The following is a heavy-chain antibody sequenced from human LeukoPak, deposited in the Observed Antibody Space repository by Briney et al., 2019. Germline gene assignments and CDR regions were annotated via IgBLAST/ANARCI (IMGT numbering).Heavy chain of an antibody. CDR1: GGTFSSHA. V-gene: IGHV1-69*05. D-gene: IGHD2-2*01. CDR2: IIPISGIA. Sequence: ASVKVSCKASGGTFSSHAIAGVRQAPGQGPEWMGGIIPISGIADYAQKFQGRVTITTDESTSTAYMELRSLTSDDTAVYYCARGLQYQLFKALRYYYMDVWGQGTVVTVSS. CDR3: ARGLQYQLFKALRYYYMDV. J-gene: IGHJ6*03.